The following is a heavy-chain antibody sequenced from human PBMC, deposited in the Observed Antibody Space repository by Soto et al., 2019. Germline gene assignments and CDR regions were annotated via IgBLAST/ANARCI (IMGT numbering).Heavy chain of an antibody. Sequence: QVQLVQSEAEVKKPGASVKVSCKASGYTFTSYYMHWVRQAPGQGLEWMGIINPSGGSTSYAQKFQGRVTMTRDTSTSTVYMELSSLRSEDTAVYYCARADSSGYYDNWFDPWGQGTLVTVSS. D-gene: IGHD3-22*01. J-gene: IGHJ5*02. CDR2: INPSGGST. V-gene: IGHV1-46*01. CDR1: GYTFTSYY. CDR3: ARADSSGYYDNWFDP.